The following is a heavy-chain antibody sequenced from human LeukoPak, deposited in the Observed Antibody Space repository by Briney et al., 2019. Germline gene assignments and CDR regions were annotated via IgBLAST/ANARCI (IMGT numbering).Heavy chain of an antibody. D-gene: IGHD3-3*01. CDR3: AREIPSYDFWTPWGYMDV. CDR2: ISYDGSNK. J-gene: IGHJ6*03. Sequence: GGSLRLSCAASGFTFSSYAMHWVRQAPGKGLEWVAVISYDGSNKYYADSVKGRFTISRDNSKNTLYLQMNSLRAEDTAVYYCAREIPSYDFWTPWGYMDVWGKGTTVTVSS. CDR1: GFTFSSYA. V-gene: IGHV3-30*01.